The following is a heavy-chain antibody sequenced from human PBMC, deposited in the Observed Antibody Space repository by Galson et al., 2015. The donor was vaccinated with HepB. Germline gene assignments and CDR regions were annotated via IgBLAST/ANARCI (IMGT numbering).Heavy chain of an antibody. V-gene: IGHV4-39*01. CDR3: VRQGSGYYPPGY. CDR2: IYYSGST. J-gene: IGHJ4*02. CDR1: GGSVSSSTSY. D-gene: IGHD3-22*01. Sequence: ETLSLTCSVSGGSVSSSTSYWGWIRQPPGKGLEWIGRIYYSGSTYYNTSLKSRLTMSVDTSRNQFSLKLSSMTAADTAVYYCVRQGSGYYPPGYWGQGTLVTVSS.